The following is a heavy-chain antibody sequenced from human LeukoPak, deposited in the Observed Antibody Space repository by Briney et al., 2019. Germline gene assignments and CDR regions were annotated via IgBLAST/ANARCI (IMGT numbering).Heavy chain of an antibody. CDR2: IKQDGSEK. CDR1: GLTFSDYW. V-gene: IGHV3-7*01. J-gene: IGHJ6*03. Sequence: PGGSLRISCAASGLTFSDYWMSWVRQAPGKGLEWVASIKQDGSEKYYVDSVKGRFTISRDNAKNLLFLQMNSLRAEDTAVYYCARVVSGYDSSGKPHHYYYYYMDVWGKGTTVTVSS. CDR3: ARVVSGYDSSGKPHHYYYYYMDV. D-gene: IGHD3-22*01.